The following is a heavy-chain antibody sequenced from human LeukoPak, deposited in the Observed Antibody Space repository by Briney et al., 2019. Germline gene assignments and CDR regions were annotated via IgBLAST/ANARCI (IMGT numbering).Heavy chain of an antibody. CDR2: ISWNSGSI. CDR3: AKDPGYSGSYYFDY. D-gene: IGHD1-26*01. CDR1: GFTFDDYA. J-gene: IGHJ4*02. V-gene: IGHV3-9*01. Sequence: GRSLRLSCAASGFTFDDYAMHWARQAPGKGLEWVSGISWNSGSIGYADSVKGRFTISRDNAKNSLYLQMNSLRAEDTALYYCAKDPGYSGSYYFDYWGQGTLVTVSS.